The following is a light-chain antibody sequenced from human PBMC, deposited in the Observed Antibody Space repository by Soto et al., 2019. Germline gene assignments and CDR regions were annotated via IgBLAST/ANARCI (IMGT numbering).Light chain of an antibody. V-gene: IGLV1-44*01. Sequence: VLTQPPSASGTPGQRVTISCSGSSSNIGSKTVNWYQQLPGTVPKLLIYNSYQRPSGVPDRFSASKSGTSASLAISGLQSEDEADYYCSSWDASLNGYVFGTGTKVTVL. CDR2: NSY. J-gene: IGLJ1*01. CDR3: SSWDASLNGYV. CDR1: SSNIGSKT.